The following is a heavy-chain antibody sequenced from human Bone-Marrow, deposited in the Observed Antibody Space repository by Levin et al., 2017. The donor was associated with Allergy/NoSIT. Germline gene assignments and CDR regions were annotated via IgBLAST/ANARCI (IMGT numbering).Heavy chain of an antibody. CDR3: AKDYRWVGPITEGSYYGMDV. D-gene: IGHD1-26*01. CDR1: AFSFSSYG. Sequence: PGESLKISCSASAFSFSSYGMHWVRQAPGKGLEWVAVISYDGRSKDYADSVKGRFTISRDSSKNTLYLQMNTLRPEDTAVYYCAKDYRWVGPITEGSYYGMDVWGLGTTVTVSS. CDR2: ISYDGRSK. J-gene: IGHJ6*02. V-gene: IGHV3-30*18.